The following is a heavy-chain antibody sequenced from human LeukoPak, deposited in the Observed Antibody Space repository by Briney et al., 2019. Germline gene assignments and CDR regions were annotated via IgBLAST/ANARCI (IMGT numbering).Heavy chain of an antibody. CDR3: ARQQQMVLDAFDI. CDR1: GYSFATYW. J-gene: IGHJ3*02. CDR2: IYPGDSDT. D-gene: IGHD6-13*01. Sequence: AESLQISCKASGYSFATYWIGWVRQMPGKGLEWMGIIYPGDSDTRYSPSFQGKVTISADKSIGTAYLQWSSRKASDTAMYYCARQQQMVLDAFDIWGQGTMVTVSS. V-gene: IGHV5-51*01.